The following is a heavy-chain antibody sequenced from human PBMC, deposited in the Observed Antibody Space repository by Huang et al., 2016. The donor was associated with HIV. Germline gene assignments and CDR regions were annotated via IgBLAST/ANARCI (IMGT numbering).Heavy chain of an antibody. D-gene: IGHD2-15*01. V-gene: IGHV3-21*01. CDR3: SRSYGTLGRDYSIDY. CDR2: ISNDGKNI. CDR1: GFTFSSYN. J-gene: IGHJ4*01. Sequence: EVQLVESGGRLVKPGGSLRLSCAASGFTFSSYNMNWVRQAPGKGLEWVSSISNDGKNIFYADSLRVRVTISRDNDKKSLYLEMNSLEAEDTATYYCSRSYGTLGRDYSIDYWGHGTLVTVSS.